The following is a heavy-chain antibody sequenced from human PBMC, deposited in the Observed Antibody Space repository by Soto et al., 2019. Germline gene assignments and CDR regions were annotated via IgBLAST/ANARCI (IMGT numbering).Heavy chain of an antibody. CDR2: INPSGGTS. CDR3: ARDPKHRYDNNSPEYYYSGVDV. V-gene: IGHV1-46*01. J-gene: IGHJ6*02. Sequence: ASVKVSCKASGYTFTSYYIHWVRQAPGQGLEWMGVINPSGGTSTSAQKFQGTVTMTTDTSTSTASLELSSLRSKDTAVFYCARDPKHRYDNNSPEYYYSGVDVWGQGTADTVS. CDR1: GYTFTSYY. D-gene: IGHD3-22*01.